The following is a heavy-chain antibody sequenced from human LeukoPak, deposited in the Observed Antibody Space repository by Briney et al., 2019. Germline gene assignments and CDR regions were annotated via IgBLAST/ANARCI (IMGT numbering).Heavy chain of an antibody. Sequence: PGGSLRLSCAASGFTFSSYSMNWVRQAPGKGLEWVSSVSSSSSCIYYADSVKGRFTISRDNAKNSLYLQMNSLRAEDTAVYYCARDSYDYVWGSYRLHYYYYMDVWGKGTTVTVSS. CDR1: GFTFSSYS. D-gene: IGHD3-16*02. CDR3: ARDSYDYVWGSYRLHYYYYMDV. CDR2: VSSSSSCI. V-gene: IGHV3-21*01. J-gene: IGHJ6*03.